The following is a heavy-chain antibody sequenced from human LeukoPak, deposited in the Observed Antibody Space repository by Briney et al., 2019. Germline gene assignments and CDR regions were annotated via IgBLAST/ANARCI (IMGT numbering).Heavy chain of an antibody. V-gene: IGHV4-4*02. Sequence: SETLSLTCIVSGGSISSLNLWSWLRQPPGKGLEWIGGMYLGGTTNFNPSLKSRVTILIDKSKNQLSLQLTSVTAADTAVYYCAGLEGRYSTDWFYFFDYWGQGALVTVSS. D-gene: IGHD6-19*01. CDR3: AGLEGRYSTDWFYFFDY. CDR2: MYLGGTT. J-gene: IGHJ4*02. CDR1: GGSISSLNL.